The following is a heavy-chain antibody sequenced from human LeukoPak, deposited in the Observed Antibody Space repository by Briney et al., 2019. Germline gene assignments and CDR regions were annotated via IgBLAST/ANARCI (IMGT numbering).Heavy chain of an antibody. D-gene: IGHD3-22*01. CDR3: AKDVITYYYDSSGYNDY. CDR1: GFTFSSYA. J-gene: IGHJ4*02. V-gene: IGHV3-23*01. Sequence: GGSLRLSCAASGFTFSSYAMSWVRQAPGKGLEWVSAISGSGGSTYYADSVKGRFTISRDNSKNTLYLQMNSLRAEDTAVYYCAKDVITYYYDSSGYNDYWGQGTLVTVSS. CDR2: ISGSGGST.